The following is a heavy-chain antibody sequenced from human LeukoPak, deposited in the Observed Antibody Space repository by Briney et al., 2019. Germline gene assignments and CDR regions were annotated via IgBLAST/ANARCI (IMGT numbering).Heavy chain of an antibody. CDR2: IIPIFGTA. Sequence: GASVKVSCKASGGTFSSYAISWVRQAPGQGPEWMGGIIPIFGTANYAQKFQGRVTITADESTSTAYMELSSLRSEDTAVYYRAINAGYSYGYSTAIVDYWGQGTLVTVSS. CDR3: AINAGYSYGYSTAIVDY. V-gene: IGHV1-69*13. J-gene: IGHJ4*02. CDR1: GGTFSSYA. D-gene: IGHD5-18*01.